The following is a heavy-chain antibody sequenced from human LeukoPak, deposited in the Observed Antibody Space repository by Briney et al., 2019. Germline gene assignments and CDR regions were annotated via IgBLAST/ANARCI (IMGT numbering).Heavy chain of an antibody. CDR2: ISLSGSTI. J-gene: IGHJ4*01. V-gene: IGHV3-11*01. D-gene: IGHD2-2*01. CDR3: AREASCSSTTCYFDY. CDR1: GFNFSDFY. Sequence: GGSLRLSCAASGFNFSDFYMSWIRQAPGKGLEWLSSISLSGSTITYAASVKGRVTVSRDNAKNSVVLHILSLRADDTAVYYGAREASCSSTTCYFDYWGHGTLVTVSS.